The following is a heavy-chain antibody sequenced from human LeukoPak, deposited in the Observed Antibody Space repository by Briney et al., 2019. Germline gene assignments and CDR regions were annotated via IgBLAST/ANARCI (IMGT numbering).Heavy chain of an antibody. CDR2: IIPIFGTA. CDR1: GGTFSSYA. D-gene: IGHD1-26*01. CDR3: ARGRVGATTFDY. V-gene: IGHV1-69*05. J-gene: IGHJ4*02. Sequence: ASVKVSCKASGGTFSSYAISWVRQAPGQGPEWMGGIIPIFGTANYAQKFQGRVTITTDESTSTAYMELSSLRSEDTAVYYCARGRVGATTFDYWGQGTLVTVSS.